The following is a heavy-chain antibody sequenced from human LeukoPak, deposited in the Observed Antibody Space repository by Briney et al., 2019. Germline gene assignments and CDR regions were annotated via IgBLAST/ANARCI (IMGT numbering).Heavy chain of an antibody. CDR3: ANMVVVITTGY. CDR2: ISGSGGST. CDR1: GFTFSSYA. V-gene: IGHV3-23*01. J-gene: IGHJ4*02. Sequence: GGSLRLSCVASGFTFSSYAMSWVRQAPGKGLEWVSAISGSGGSTYYADSVKGRFTISRDNSKNTLYLQMNSLRAEDTAVYYRANMVVVITTGYWGQGTLVTVSS. D-gene: IGHD3-22*01.